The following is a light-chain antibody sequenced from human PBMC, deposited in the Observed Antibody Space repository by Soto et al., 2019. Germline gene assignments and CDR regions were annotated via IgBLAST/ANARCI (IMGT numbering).Light chain of an antibody. CDR2: GAS. CDR1: QSFSSNN. CDR3: QEYGRSRT. V-gene: IGKV3-20*01. J-gene: IGKJ1*01. Sequence: EIVLTQSPGTLSLSPGERATLSCRASQSFSSNNLAWYQQKPGQAPRLLIYGASSRATGIPDRFSGSGSGTDFTITISRLEPEDSAVYYCQEYGRSRTFGQGTKVEIK.